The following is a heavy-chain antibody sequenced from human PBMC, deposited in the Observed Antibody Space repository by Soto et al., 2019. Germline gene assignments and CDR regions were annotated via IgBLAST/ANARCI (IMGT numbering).Heavy chain of an antibody. V-gene: IGHV3-23*01. CDR1: GFTFSRHA. D-gene: IGHD2-2*01. J-gene: IGHJ5*02. Sequence: EVQLLESGGGLVQPGGSLRLSCAASGFTFSRHAMNWVRQAPGKGLEWVSAITGSGGTTYYADSAKGRFTISRDNSKNTLYLQMNSLRVEDTAIYYCARDIALVPAGGNWFDPWGQGTLVTVSS. CDR3: ARDIALVPAGGNWFDP. CDR2: ITGSGGTT.